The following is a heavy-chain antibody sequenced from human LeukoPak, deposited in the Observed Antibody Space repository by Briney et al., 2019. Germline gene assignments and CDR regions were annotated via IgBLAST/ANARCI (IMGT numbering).Heavy chain of an antibody. D-gene: IGHD2-2*01. Sequence: ASVKVSCNASGYTFTSYGISWVRQAPGQGLEWMGWISAYNGNTNYAQKLQGRVTMTTDTSASTAYMELRSLRSDDTAVYYCARNYCSSTSCYPWFDPWGQGTLVTVSS. J-gene: IGHJ5*02. CDR3: ARNYCSSTSCYPWFDP. CDR2: ISAYNGNT. CDR1: GYTFTSYG. V-gene: IGHV1-18*04.